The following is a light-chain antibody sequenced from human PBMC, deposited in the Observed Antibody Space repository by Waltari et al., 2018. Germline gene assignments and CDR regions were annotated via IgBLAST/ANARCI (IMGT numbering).Light chain of an antibody. CDR2: DIS. CDR3: QHYYYYPFT. V-gene: IGKV1-16*01. CDR1: QDINGA. J-gene: IGKJ4*01. Sequence: DIQLTQSPSSLSASVGDRVTINCRASQDINGALAWFQHQPGKAPKTLIYDISTRQSGVPSSFGGSGSGTDFTLTIDSLQPDDFATYYCQHYYYYPFTFGGGTKVEVK.